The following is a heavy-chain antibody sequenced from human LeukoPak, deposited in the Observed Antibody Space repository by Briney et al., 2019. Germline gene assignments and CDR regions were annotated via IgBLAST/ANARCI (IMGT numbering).Heavy chain of an antibody. CDR1: GGSISGYY. Sequence: SETLSLTCAVYGGSISGYYWSWVRQRPGKGLEWIGEINHSGSTNYNPSLKSRVTISVDTSKNQFSLKLSSVTAADTAVYYCATRIAARPFDPWGQGTLVTVSS. D-gene: IGHD6-6*01. J-gene: IGHJ5*02. V-gene: IGHV4-34*01. CDR2: INHSGST. CDR3: ATRIAARPFDP.